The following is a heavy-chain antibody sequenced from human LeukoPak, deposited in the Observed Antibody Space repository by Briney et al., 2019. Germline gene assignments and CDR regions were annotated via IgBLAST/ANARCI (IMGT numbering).Heavy chain of an antibody. D-gene: IGHD5-24*01. CDR2: IYTSGST. CDR1: GGSISSGSYY. V-gene: IGHV4-61*02. Sequence: SQTLSLTCTVSGGSISSGSYYWSWIRQPAGKGLEWIGRIYTSGSTNYNPSLKSRVTISVDTSKNQFSLKLSSVTAADTAVYYCARLNGSNLYYMDVWGKGTTVTVSS. J-gene: IGHJ6*03. CDR3: ARLNGSNLYYMDV.